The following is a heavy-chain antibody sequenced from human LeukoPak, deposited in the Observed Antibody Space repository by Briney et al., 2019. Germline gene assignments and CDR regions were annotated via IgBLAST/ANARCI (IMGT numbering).Heavy chain of an antibody. CDR3: ARDNKEQQLVQGAFDI. CDR1: GYTFTSYY. Sequence: ASVKVSCKASGYTFTSYYMHWVPQAPGQGLEWMGIINPSGGSTSYAQKFQGRVTMTRDTSTSTVYMELSSLRSEDTAVYYCARDNKEQQLVQGAFDIWGQGTMVTVSS. J-gene: IGHJ3*02. V-gene: IGHV1-46*01. CDR2: INPSGGST. D-gene: IGHD6-13*01.